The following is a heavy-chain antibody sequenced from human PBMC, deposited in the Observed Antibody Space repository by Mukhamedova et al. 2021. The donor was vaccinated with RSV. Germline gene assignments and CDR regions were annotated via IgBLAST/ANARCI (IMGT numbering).Heavy chain of an antibody. D-gene: IGHD3-16*01. V-gene: IGHV3-21*01. Sequence: VSSISSSSSYIYYADSVKGRFTISRDNAKNSLYLQMNSLRAEDTAVYYCARVSLGGYDYVWGSYYWIDYWGQGTLVTVSS. CDR2: ISSSSSYI. J-gene: IGHJ4*02. CDR3: ARVSLGGYDYVWGSYYWIDY.